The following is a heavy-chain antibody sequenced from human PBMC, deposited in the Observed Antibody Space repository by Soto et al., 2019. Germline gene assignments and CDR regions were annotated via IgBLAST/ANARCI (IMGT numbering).Heavy chain of an antibody. J-gene: IGHJ4*02. V-gene: IGHV3-53*01. CDR3: ARGPHYSNLDY. CDR2: TYSGGTT. CDR1: GFTVSSNY. D-gene: IGHD4-4*01. Sequence: EVQLVESGGGLIQPGGSLRLSCAASGFTVSSNYMSWVRQAPGKGLEWVSVTYSGGTTYYADSVKGRFTISRDNSKNTLYLQMNSLRAEDTAVYYCARGPHYSNLDYWVQGTLVTVSS.